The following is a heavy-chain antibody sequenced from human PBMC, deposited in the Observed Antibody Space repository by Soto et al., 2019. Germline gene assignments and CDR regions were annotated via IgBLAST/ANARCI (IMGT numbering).Heavy chain of an antibody. CDR2: FDPEDGET. Sequence: ASVKVSCKVSGYTLTELSMHWVRQAPGKGLEWMGGFDPEDGETIYAQKFQGRVTMTEDTSTDTAYMELSSLRSEDTAVYYCATIGSNYYYYGMDVWGQGTTVTSP. V-gene: IGHV1-24*01. D-gene: IGHD3-10*01. CDR1: GYTLTELS. CDR3: ATIGSNYYYYGMDV. J-gene: IGHJ6*02.